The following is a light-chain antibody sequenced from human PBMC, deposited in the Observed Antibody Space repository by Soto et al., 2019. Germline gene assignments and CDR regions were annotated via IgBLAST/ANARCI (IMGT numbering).Light chain of an antibody. CDR2: KAS. Sequence: DVPMTQSPSTLSASVGDRVTITGRASQSITSWLAWYQQKPGKAPKLLIYKASTLESGVPSRFSGSGSGTEFTLTISSLQPDDFARYYCQQYNRYPYTFGQGTMLEIK. J-gene: IGKJ2*01. V-gene: IGKV1-5*03. CDR3: QQYNRYPYT. CDR1: QSITSW.